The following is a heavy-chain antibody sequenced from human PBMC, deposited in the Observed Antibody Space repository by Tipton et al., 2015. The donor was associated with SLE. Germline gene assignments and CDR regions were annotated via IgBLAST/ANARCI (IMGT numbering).Heavy chain of an antibody. V-gene: IGHV4-39*01. Sequence: TLSLTCTVSGGSISSSSYYWGWIRQPPGKGLEWIGTIYQSGSTHYNPSLKSRATISGDTSKNQFSLKLSSVTAADTAVYYCATRGGGNSGWFDPWGQGTLVTVSS. CDR2: IYQSGST. D-gene: IGHD4-23*01. CDR1: GGSISSSSYY. J-gene: IGHJ5*02. CDR3: ATRGGGNSGWFDP.